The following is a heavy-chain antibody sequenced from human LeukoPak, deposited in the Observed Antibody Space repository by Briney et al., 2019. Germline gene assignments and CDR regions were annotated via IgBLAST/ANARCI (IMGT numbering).Heavy chain of an antibody. CDR1: GYTFTSYG. J-gene: IGHJ5*02. V-gene: IGHV1-18*01. Sequence: ASVKVSCKASGYTFTSYGISWVRQAPGQGLEWMGWISAYNGNTNYAQKLQGRVTMTRDTSTSTVYMELSSLRSEDTAVYYCARDPGVYYGSGSYYPSFPWFDPWGQGTLVTVSS. D-gene: IGHD3-10*01. CDR2: ISAYNGNT. CDR3: ARDPGVYYGSGSYYPSFPWFDP.